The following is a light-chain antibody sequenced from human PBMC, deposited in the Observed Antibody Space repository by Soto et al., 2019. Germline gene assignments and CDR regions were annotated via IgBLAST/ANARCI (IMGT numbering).Light chain of an antibody. CDR3: KQYGSSPLWT. J-gene: IGKJ1*01. V-gene: IGKV3-20*01. CDR1: QSVSSSY. Sequence: EIVLTQSPGTLSLSPGERATLSCRASQSVSSSYLAWYQQKPGQAPRLLIYGASSRATGIPDRLSGSGSGADFTLTISRLESEDFAVYYCKQYGSSPLWTFGQGTKVDIK. CDR2: GAS.